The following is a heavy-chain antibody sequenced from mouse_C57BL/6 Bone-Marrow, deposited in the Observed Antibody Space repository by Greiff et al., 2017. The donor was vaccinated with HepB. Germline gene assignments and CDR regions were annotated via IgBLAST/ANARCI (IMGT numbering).Heavy chain of an antibody. CDR1: GYTFTDYY. V-gene: IGHV1-26*01. Sequence: VQLQQSGPELVKPGASVKISCKASGYTFTDYYMNWVKQSHGKSLEWIGDINPNNGGTSYNQKFKGKATLTVDKSSSTAYMELRSLTSEDSAVYYCARSGAYYSTFYAMDYWGQGTSVTVSS. D-gene: IGHD2-5*01. J-gene: IGHJ4*01. CDR3: ARSGAYYSTFYAMDY. CDR2: INPNNGGT.